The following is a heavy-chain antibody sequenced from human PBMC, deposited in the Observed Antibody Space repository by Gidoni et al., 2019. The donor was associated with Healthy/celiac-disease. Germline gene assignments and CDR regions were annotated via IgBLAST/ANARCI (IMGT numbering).Heavy chain of an antibody. CDR3: ARGGASGDDDFWPEGAFDI. D-gene: IGHD3-3*01. CDR1: GGSISSYY. Sequence: QVQLQESGPGLVKPSETLSLTCTVSGGSISSYYWSWIRQPPGKGLEWIGYIYYSGSTNYKPSLKSRVTISVDTSKNQFSLKLSSVTAADTAVYYCARGGASGDDDFWPEGAFDIWGQGTMVTVSS. CDR2: IYYSGST. J-gene: IGHJ3*02. V-gene: IGHV4-59*01.